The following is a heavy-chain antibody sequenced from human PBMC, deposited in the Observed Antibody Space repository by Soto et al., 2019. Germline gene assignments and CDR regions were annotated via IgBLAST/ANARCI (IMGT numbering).Heavy chain of an antibody. J-gene: IGHJ4*02. CDR1: GGSFGNSA. CDR3: ATGVIWIGYFTVDS. Sequence: QVLLVQSGAEVKKPGSSVKISCKASGGSFGNSAINWVRQTPGQGLEWLGGFIPVDRTLNYAQKFQGRVTITADESTGTAYMTLNSLASNDTAVNYCATGVIWIGYFTVDSWGQGTRVTVSS. D-gene: IGHD3-3*01. V-gene: IGHV1-69*01. CDR2: FIPVDRTL.